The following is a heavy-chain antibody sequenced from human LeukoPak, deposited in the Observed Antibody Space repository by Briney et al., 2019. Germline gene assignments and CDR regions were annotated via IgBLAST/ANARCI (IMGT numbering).Heavy chain of an antibody. Sequence: PGRSLRLSCAASGFTFSSYGMHWVRQAPGKGPEWVAVISYDGSNKYYADSVKGRFTISRDNSKNTLYLQMNILRAEDTAVYYCAKGLPGILTGYFNYWGQGTLVTVSS. CDR1: GFTFSSYG. CDR2: ISYDGSNK. J-gene: IGHJ4*02. V-gene: IGHV3-30*18. CDR3: AKGLPGILTGYFNY. D-gene: IGHD3-9*01.